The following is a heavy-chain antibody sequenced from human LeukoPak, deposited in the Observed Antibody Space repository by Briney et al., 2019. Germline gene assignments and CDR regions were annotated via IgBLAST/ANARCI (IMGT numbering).Heavy chain of an antibody. CDR3: TTDSVGIAAAEADY. D-gene: IGHD6-13*01. Sequence: GGSLRLSCAASGFTFSNAWMSWVRQAPGKGLEWVGRIKSKTDGGTTDYAAPVKGRFTISRDDSKNTLYLQMNSLKTEDTAVYYCTTDSVGIAAAEADYWGQGTLVTVSS. CDR1: GFTFSNAW. CDR2: IKSKTDGGTT. V-gene: IGHV3-15*01. J-gene: IGHJ4*02.